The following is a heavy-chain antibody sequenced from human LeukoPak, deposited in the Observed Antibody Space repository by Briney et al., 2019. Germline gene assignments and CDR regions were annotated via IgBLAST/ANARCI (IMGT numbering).Heavy chain of an antibody. CDR3: ARGYSGYDSCDY. CDR2: ISAYNGNT. D-gene: IGHD5-12*01. CDR1: GYTFTSYG. V-gene: IGHV1-18*01. Sequence: ASVKVSXKASGYTFTSYGIGWVRQAPGQGLEWMGWISAYNGNTNYAQKLQGRVTMTTDTSTSTAYMELRSLRSDDTAVYYCARGYSGYDSCDYWGQGTLVTVSS. J-gene: IGHJ4*02.